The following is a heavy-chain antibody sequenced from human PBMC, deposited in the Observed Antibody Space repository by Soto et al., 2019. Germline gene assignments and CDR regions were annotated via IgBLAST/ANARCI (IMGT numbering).Heavy chain of an antibody. CDR3: AGARGYCSGGSCSSHWFDP. V-gene: IGHV4-31*03. CDR2: TYYHGST. J-gene: IGHJ5*02. D-gene: IGHD2-15*01. Sequence: SETLSLTCTVSGGSINSGPYYWSWNRQDTGKDRELIRSTYYHGSTSYNPSLMSRVTISVCTSTTQFSLRLRSFTAADTAVYYCAGARGYCSGGSCSSHWFDPWGQGTLVTVSS. CDR1: GGSINSGPYY.